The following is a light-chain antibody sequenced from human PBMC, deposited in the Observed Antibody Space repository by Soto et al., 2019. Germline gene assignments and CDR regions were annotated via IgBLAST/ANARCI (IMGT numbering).Light chain of an antibody. J-gene: IGKJ1*01. CDR2: KAS. CDR1: QSISSW. Sequence: DIQMTQSPSTLSASVGDRVTITCRASQSISSWLAWYQQKPGKAPKLLIYKASSLESGLPSRFSGSGSGSEFTLTISSLQPDDFETYYCQQYKSYWTFGQGTRVEIK. CDR3: QQYKSYWT. V-gene: IGKV1-5*03.